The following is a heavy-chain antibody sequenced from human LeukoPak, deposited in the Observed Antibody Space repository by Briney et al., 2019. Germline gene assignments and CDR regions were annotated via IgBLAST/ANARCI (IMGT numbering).Heavy chain of an antibody. CDR3: ARGTQWELPYYFDY. CDR1: GGSISSYY. V-gene: IGHV4-4*07. Sequence: SETLSLTCTVSGGSISSYYWSWIRQPAGKGLEWIGHICTSGYTNYNPSLKSRVTMSVDTSKNQFSPKLSSVTAADTAVYYCARGTQWELPYYFDYWGQGTLVTVSS. CDR2: ICTSGYT. D-gene: IGHD1-26*01. J-gene: IGHJ4*02.